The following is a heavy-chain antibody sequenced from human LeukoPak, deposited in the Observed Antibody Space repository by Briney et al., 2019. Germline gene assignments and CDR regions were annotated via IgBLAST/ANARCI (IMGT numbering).Heavy chain of an antibody. Sequence: SETLSLTCTVSGGSISSYYWSWIRQPAGRGLEWIGRIYTSGSTNYNPSLKSRVTMSVDTSKNQFSLKLSSVTAADTAVYYCARSPYFTIFGVVIRGNYFDYWGQGTLVTVSS. CDR1: GGSISSYY. CDR2: IYTSGST. CDR3: ARSPYFTIFGVVIRGNYFDY. D-gene: IGHD3-3*01. J-gene: IGHJ4*02. V-gene: IGHV4-4*07.